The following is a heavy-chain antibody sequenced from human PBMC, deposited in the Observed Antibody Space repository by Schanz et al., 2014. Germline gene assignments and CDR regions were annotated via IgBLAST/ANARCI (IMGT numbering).Heavy chain of an antibody. V-gene: IGHV3-30*02. J-gene: IGHJ4*02. D-gene: IGHD5-18*01. Sequence: QVQLVESGGGVAQPGGSLRLSCAASGFSFSGYGMHWVRQAPGKGLEWVAYIRFDASAKYYGDSVEGRFTISRDNAKNTLYLQMNSLRAEDTAVYYCAKLDGYAYGSMGQEYFDYWGQGTLVAVSS. CDR3: AKLDGYAYGSMGQEYFDY. CDR1: GFSFSGYG. CDR2: IRFDASAK.